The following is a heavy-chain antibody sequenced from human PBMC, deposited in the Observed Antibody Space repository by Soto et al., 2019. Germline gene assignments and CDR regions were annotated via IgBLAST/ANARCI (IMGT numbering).Heavy chain of an antibody. Sequence: PGGSLRLSCAASGFTFSSYGMHWVRQAPGKGLEWVAVIWYDGNNKYYADSVKGRFTISRDNSKNTLYLQMNSLRAEDTAVYYCAKSRVVRGVSLLFDYWGQGTLVTVS. CDR2: IWYDGNNK. J-gene: IGHJ4*02. CDR1: GFTFSSYG. D-gene: IGHD3-10*01. CDR3: AKSRVVRGVSLLFDY. V-gene: IGHV3-33*06.